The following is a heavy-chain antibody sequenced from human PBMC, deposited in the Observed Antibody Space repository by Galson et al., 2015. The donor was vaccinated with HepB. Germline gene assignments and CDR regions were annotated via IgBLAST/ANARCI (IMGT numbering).Heavy chain of an antibody. V-gene: IGHV3-53*01. CDR3: ARGLSVPSRAFDY. CDR2: IYSGGTT. Sequence: SLRLSCAVSDFTVSSKCMTWVRQAPGKGLEWVSVIYSGGTTAYVESVKGRFTISRDNSKNTLYLQMNNLRPEDTAVYYCARGLSVPSRAFDYWGQGTLVTVSS. J-gene: IGHJ4*02. D-gene: IGHD6-19*01. CDR1: DFTVSSKC.